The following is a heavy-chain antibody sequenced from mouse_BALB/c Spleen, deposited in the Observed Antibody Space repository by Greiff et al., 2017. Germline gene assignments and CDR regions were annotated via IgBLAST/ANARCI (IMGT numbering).Heavy chain of an antibody. D-gene: IGHD1-1*01. V-gene: IGHV1-4*02. CDR1: GYTFTSYT. J-gene: IGHJ1*01. CDR2: INPSSGYT. Sequence: VKLVESAAELARPGASVKMSCKASGYTFTSYTMHWVKQRPGQGLEWIGYINPSSGYTEYNQKFKDKTTLTADKSSSTAYMQLSSLTSEDSAVYYCARDYGSSRYFDVWGAGTTVTVSS. CDR3: ARDYGSSRYFDV.